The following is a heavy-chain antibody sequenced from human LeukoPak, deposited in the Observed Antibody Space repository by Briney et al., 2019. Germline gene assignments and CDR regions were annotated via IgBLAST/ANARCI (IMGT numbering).Heavy chain of an antibody. CDR2: ISSSGYTT. J-gene: IGHJ3*02. D-gene: IGHD3-22*01. Sequence: GGSLRLSCGASGFTFSDYYMSWIRQTPGKGLEWVSYISSSGYTTYRADSVKGRVTIARDNSQNTLYLQLDRLRAEHTAVYHCARLYDRSAYGAFDIWGQGTMVTVSS. CDR1: GFTFSDYY. CDR3: ARLYDRSAYGAFDI. V-gene: IGHV3-11*04.